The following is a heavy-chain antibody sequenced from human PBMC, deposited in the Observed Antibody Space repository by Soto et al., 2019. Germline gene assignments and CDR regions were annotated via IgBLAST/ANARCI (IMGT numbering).Heavy chain of an antibody. CDR1: GYTFTNYY. Sequence: GASVKVSCKASGYTFTNYYIHWVRQAPGQGLEWMGVINPTGGRASYAPKSQGRVTLTRDTSTSTAYMELSSLRSDDTAVYFCSRLTTMVREINDDPFDFWGQGTLVTVS. CDR3: SRLTTMVREINDDPFDF. V-gene: IGHV1-46*03. D-gene: IGHD3-10*01. CDR2: INPTGGRA. J-gene: IGHJ3*01.